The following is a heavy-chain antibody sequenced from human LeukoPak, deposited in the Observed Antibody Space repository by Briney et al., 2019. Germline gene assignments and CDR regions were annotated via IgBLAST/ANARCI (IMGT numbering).Heavy chain of an antibody. CDR3: AREASISSGWGYRYYYYYMDV. V-gene: IGHV4-61*02. D-gene: IGHD6-19*01. Sequence: PSQTLSLTCTVSGGSISSGSYYWSWIRQPAGKGLEWIGRIYTSGSTNYNPSLKSRVTISVDTSKNQFSLKLSSVTAADTAVYYCAREASISSGWGYRYYYYYMDVWGKGTTVTISS. J-gene: IGHJ6*03. CDR2: IYTSGST. CDR1: GGSISSGSYY.